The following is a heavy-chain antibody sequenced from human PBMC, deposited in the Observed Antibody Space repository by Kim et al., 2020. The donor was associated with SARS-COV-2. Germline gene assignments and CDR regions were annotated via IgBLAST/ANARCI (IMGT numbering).Heavy chain of an antibody. CDR2: IYAGATT. J-gene: IGHJ6*02. CDR3: AREILYYYGMDV. V-gene: IGHV3-53*01. CDR1: GFTVSNNY. Sequence: GSMRLSCAASGFTVSNNYMSWVRPAPGQGLEWGSVIYAGATTYYADSVKGRFPISRDNSNNTLYLQMNSLRVEDTAVYHGAREILYYYGMDVWGQGTTVTVSS.